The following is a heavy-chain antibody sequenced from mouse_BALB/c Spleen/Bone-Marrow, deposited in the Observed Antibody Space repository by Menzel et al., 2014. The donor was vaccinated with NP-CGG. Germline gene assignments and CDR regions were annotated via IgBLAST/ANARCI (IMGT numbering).Heavy chain of an antibody. CDR2: IYPGSGST. V-gene: IGHV1-77*01. CDR3: ANGVDY. CDR1: GYTFTDYV. J-gene: IGHJ2*01. Sequence: VQLQQSGPELVKPGASVKMSCKASGYTFTDYVISWVKQRTGQGLEWIGEIYPGSGSTYYNEKFKGKATLTADKSSNTAYMQLSSQTSEDSAVYFCANGVDYWGQGTTLTVSS.